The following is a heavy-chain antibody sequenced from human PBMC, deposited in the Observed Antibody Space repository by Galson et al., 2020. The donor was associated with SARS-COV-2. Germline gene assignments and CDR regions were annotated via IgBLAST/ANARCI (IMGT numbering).Heavy chain of an antibody. CDR3: ASAPKYCTSTICFLHRFDP. J-gene: IGHJ5*02. D-gene: IGHD2-2*01. Sequence: GESLKLSCAASGFSVSNYGMHWVRQAPGKGLEWVAVISYDGRNKYYADSVKGRFTLSKDNSKNTLFLQMTSLRAEDTAVYYCASAPKYCTSTICFLHRFDPWGQGTLVTVSS. V-gene: IGHV3-30*03. CDR2: ISYDGRNK. CDR1: GFSVSNYG.